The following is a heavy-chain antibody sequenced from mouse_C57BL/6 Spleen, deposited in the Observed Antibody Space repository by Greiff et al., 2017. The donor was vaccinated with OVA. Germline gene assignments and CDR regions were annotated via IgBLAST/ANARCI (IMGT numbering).Heavy chain of an antibody. CDR3: ARQRDFYAMDY. CDR1: GFTFSSYG. D-gene: IGHD3-3*01. CDR2: ISSGGSYT. J-gene: IGHJ4*01. Sequence: EVQRVESGGDLVKPGGSLKLSCAASGFTFSSYGMSWVRQTPDKRLEWVATISSGGSYTYYPDSVKGRFTISRDKAKNTLYLQMSSLKSEDTAMYYCARQRDFYAMDYWGQGTSVTVSS. V-gene: IGHV5-6*01.